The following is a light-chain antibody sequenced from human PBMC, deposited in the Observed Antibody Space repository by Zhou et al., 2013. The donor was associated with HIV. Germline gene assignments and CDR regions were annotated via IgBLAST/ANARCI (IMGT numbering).Light chain of an antibody. V-gene: IGKV1-5*03. CDR3: QQYHSSWT. CDR2: KSS. CDR1: QNINNW. J-gene: IGKJ1*01. Sequence: DIQMTQSPSTLSASVGARVTITCRASQNINNWLAWYQQKPGKAPKTPKSIKSSTLETGVPSRFSGSGSATEFTLTINSLQPDDFATYYCQQYHSSWTLAKGP.